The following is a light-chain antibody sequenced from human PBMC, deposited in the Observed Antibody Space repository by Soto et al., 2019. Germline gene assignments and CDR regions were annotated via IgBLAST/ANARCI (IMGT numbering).Light chain of an antibody. J-gene: IGKJ5*01. CDR2: GAS. Sequence: EIVLTQSPGTLSLSPGERATLSCRASQSFGSSHLAWYQQKPGQAPRLLIYGASTRVTGTPDRFSGSGSGTDFTLTISRLESDDSAVYYRQQYGSSSITFGQGTRLEI. V-gene: IGKV3-20*01. CDR3: QQYGSSSIT. CDR1: QSFGSSH.